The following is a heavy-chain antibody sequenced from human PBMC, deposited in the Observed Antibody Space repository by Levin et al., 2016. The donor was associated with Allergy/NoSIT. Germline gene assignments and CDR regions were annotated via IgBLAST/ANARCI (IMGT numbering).Heavy chain of an antibody. CDR3: AGLIAEAGGTIDD. D-gene: IGHD6-19*01. J-gene: IGHJ4*02. Sequence: GSLRLSCTVSGDSIIGSTYYWGWIRQPPGEGLEWIASIHYTWRTFYNPSLKSRVTISVDTSQNRISLKLTSMTPADTATYYCAGLIAEAGGTIDDWGQGTLVTVSS. CDR2: IHYTWRT. V-gene: IGHV4-39*01. CDR1: GDSIIGSTYY.